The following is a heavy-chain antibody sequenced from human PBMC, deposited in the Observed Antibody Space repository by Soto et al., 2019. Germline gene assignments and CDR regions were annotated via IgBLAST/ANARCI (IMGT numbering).Heavy chain of an antibody. J-gene: IGHJ4*02. CDR2: ITSGSDYI. D-gene: IGHD5-12*01. V-gene: IGHV3-21*01. Sequence: GGSLRLSCAASGFTFSAYTMTWVRQAPGKGLEWVSSITSGSDYIYYADSLRGRFTISRDNAKNSLYLQIHSLRAEDTAFYYCARVDGYTYPNDYWGQGTLVTVS. CDR1: GFTFSAYT. CDR3: ARVDGYTYPNDY.